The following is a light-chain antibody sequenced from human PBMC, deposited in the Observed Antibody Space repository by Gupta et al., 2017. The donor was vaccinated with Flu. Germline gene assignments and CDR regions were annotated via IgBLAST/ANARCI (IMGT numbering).Light chain of an antibody. CDR3: QQSFSPLPIT. Sequence: DRDSITCRASQSISGYFNWYQQKPGKAPNLLIYGASTLQSGVPSRFSCSGSGTEFTLTITSPQPEDFATYIYQQSFSPLPITFGQGTRL. CDR1: QSISGY. V-gene: IGKV1-39*01. CDR2: GAS. J-gene: IGKJ5*01.